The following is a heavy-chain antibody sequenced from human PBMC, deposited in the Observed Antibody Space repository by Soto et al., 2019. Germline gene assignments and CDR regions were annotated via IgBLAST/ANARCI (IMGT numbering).Heavy chain of an antibody. V-gene: IGHV4-59*01. D-gene: IGHD6-13*01. CDR3: ARSRAVGIPTAAGTGYNYYYYYMDV. CDR2: IYYSGST. Sequence: SETLSLTCTVSGGSISSYYWSWIRQPPGKGLERIGYIYYSGSTNYNPSLKSRVTISVDTSKNQFSLKLSSVTAADTAVYYCARSRAVGIPTAAGTGYNYYYYYMDVWGKGTTVTVSS. J-gene: IGHJ6*03. CDR1: GGSISSYY.